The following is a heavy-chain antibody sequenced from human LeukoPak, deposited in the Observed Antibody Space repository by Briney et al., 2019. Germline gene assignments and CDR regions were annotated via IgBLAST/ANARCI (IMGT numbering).Heavy chain of an antibody. CDR3: AREGLEYYGMDV. CDR2: ISGYKGNA. V-gene: IGHV1-18*01. D-gene: IGHD5-24*01. CDR1: GYRFSSYG. J-gene: IGHJ6*02. Sequence: VSVKVSCKASGYRFSSYGITWVRQAPGQGLEWMGWISGYKGNAVYAQKFQGRVTMTIDTSTTTAYMEVRSLRSDDTAVYYCAREGLEYYGMDVWGQGSTVTVSS.